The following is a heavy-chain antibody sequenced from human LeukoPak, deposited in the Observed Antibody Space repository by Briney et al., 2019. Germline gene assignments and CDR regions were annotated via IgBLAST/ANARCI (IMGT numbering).Heavy chain of an antibody. D-gene: IGHD3-16*02. CDR1: GGSISNYY. CDR3: AKAGVRLSYDYVWGSYRQDSYYFDY. Sequence: PSETLSLTCIVSGGSISNYYWSWIRQPAGKGLQWIGRINTSGNTNYNPSLKSRVTMSVDTSKNQFSLKLHSLTAEDTAVYYCAKAGVRLSYDYVWGSYRQDSYYFDYWGQGTLVTVSS. CDR2: INTSGNT. J-gene: IGHJ4*02. V-gene: IGHV4-4*07.